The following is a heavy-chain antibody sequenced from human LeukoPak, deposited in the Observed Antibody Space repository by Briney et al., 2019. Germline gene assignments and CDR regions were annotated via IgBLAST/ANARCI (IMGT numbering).Heavy chain of an antibody. CDR1: GFTFSSYW. V-gene: IGHV3-7*01. J-gene: IGHJ4*02. D-gene: IGHD3-10*01. CDR2: IQQDGSEK. CDR3: AKDGSYGIDY. Sequence: GGSLRLSCAASGFTFSSYWMIWVRQAPGKGLEWVANIQQDGSEKYYVDSVKGRFTISRDNSKNTLYLQMNSLRAEDTAVYYCAKDGSYGIDYWGQGTLVTVSS.